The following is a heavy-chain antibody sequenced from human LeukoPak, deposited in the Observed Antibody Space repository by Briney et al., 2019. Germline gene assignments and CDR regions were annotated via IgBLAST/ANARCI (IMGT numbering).Heavy chain of an antibody. CDR2: INFDNGDT. Sequence: ASVKVSCKASGYTFNGYHMHWVRQAPGQGLEWMGLINFDNGDTKYVQKFQGRVTMTRDTSFTIAHMELSRLTVDDTAVYYCARGRNWSYDFWGQGSLVTVSS. CDR1: GYTFNGYH. V-gene: IGHV1-2*02. J-gene: IGHJ4*02. CDR3: ARGRNWSYDF. D-gene: IGHD5-12*01.